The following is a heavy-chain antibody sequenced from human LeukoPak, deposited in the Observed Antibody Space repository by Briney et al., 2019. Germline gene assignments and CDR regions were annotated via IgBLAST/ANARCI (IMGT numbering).Heavy chain of an antibody. CDR2: ISYDGSNK. D-gene: IGHD6-19*01. Sequence: GRSLRLSCAASGFTFSSYGMHWVRQAPGKGLEWVAVISYDGSNKYYADSVKGRFTISRGNSKNTLYLQMNSLRAEDTAVYYCAKDISGWFPPLDYWGQGTLVTVSS. CDR1: GFTFSSYG. CDR3: AKDISGWFPPLDY. V-gene: IGHV3-30*18. J-gene: IGHJ4*02.